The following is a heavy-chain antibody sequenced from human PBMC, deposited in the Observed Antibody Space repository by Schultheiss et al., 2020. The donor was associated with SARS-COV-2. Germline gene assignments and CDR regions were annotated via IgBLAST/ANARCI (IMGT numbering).Heavy chain of an antibody. CDR2: ISYDGSNK. CDR3: AKVIYYDLDTFDI. Sequence: GGSLRLSCAASGFTFSSYAMHWVRQAPGKGLEWVAVISYDGSNKYYADSVKGRFTISRDNSKNTLYLQMNSLRAEDTAVYYCAKVIYYDLDTFDIWGQGTMVTVSS. CDR1: GFTFSSYA. D-gene: IGHD3-22*01. V-gene: IGHV3-30*04. J-gene: IGHJ3*02.